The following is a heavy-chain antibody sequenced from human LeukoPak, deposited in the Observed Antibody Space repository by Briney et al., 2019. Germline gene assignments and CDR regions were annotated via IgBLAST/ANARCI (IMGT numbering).Heavy chain of an antibody. V-gene: IGHV3-23*01. Sequence: QTGGSLRLSCAASGFTFSSYAMSWVRQAPGKGLEWVSVISDSGGTTYYADSVKGRFTISRDNSKNTLYLQMNSLRAEDTAVYYCASTPPRTAVGIAEVFDIWGQGTVVTVSS. CDR1: GFTFSSYA. CDR3: ASTPPRTAVGIAEVFDI. CDR2: ISDSGGTT. D-gene: IGHD6-13*01. J-gene: IGHJ3*02.